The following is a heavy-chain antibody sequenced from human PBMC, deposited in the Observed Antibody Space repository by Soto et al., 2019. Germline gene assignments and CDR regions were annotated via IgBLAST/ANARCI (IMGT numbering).Heavy chain of an antibody. V-gene: IGHV3-7*05. J-gene: IGHJ6*02. Sequence: GGSLRLSCAASGFTFSSYWMSWVRQAPGKGLEWVANIKQDGSEKYYVDSVKGRFTISRDNAKNSLYLQMNSLRAEDTAVYYCARDLDYYDSSGYYYGVDYYGMDVWGQGTTVTVSS. CDR1: GFTFSSYW. CDR3: ARDLDYYDSSGYYYGVDYYGMDV. D-gene: IGHD3-22*01. CDR2: IKQDGSEK.